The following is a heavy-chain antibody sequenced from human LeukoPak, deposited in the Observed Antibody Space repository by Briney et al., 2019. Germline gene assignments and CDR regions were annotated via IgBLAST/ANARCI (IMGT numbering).Heavy chain of an antibody. D-gene: IGHD3-10*01. CDR1: GGSISSYY. Sequence: PSETPSLTCTVSGGSISSYYWSWIRQPPGKGLEWIGYIYYSGSTNYNPSLKSRVTISVDTSKNQFSLKLSSVTAADTAVYYCARGGGKFGELVDYWGQGTLVTVSS. CDR3: ARGGGKFGELVDY. J-gene: IGHJ4*02. V-gene: IGHV4-59*08. CDR2: IYYSGST.